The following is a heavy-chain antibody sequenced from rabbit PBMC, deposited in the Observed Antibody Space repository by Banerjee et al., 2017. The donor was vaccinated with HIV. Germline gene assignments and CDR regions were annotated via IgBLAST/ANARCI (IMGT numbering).Heavy chain of an antibody. V-gene: IGHV1S40*01. CDR2: MDTGSSGST. CDR3: VSYDDYGDRNL. J-gene: IGHJ4*01. CDR1: GFSFSSSYY. D-gene: IGHD2-1*01. Sequence: QSLEESGGDLVKPGASLTLTCTASGFSFSSSYYMCWVRQAPGKGLEWIACMDTGSSGSTYYASWAKGRFTISSHNAQNTLYLQLNSLTAADTATYFCVSYDDYGDRNLWGPGTLSPS.